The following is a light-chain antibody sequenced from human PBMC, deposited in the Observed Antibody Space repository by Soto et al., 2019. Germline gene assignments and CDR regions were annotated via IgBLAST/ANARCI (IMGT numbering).Light chain of an antibody. CDR2: DVS. J-gene: IGLJ1*01. Sequence: ALTQPGSVSGSAGQSITISCTGTSSDVGGYNYVSWYQQHPGKAPKLMIYDVSNRPSGVSNRFSGSKSGNTASLTISGLQAEDEADYYCSSYTSSSTLHVFGTGTKVTV. V-gene: IGLV2-14*01. CDR3: SSYTSSSTLHV. CDR1: SSDVGGYNY.